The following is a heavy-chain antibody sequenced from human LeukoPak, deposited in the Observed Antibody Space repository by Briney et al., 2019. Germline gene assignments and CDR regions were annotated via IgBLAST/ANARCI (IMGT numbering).Heavy chain of an antibody. CDR2: ITPIFLTP. CDR1: GGTFSSHA. V-gene: IGHV1-69*13. D-gene: IGHD6-19*01. CDR3: ARNRVAGSLHFDY. J-gene: IGHJ4*02. Sequence: ASVKVSCKAPGGTFSSHAINWVRQAPGQGLEWMGGITPIFLTPSYAQKFQGRVTITADESTSTAYMELSSLRSEDTDVYYCARNRVAGSLHFDYWGQGTLVTVSS.